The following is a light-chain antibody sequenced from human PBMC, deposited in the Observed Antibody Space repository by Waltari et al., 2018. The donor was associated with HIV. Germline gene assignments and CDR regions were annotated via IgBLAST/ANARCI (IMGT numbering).Light chain of an antibody. CDR2: GNS. Sequence: QSVLTQPPSVSGAPGQRVTISCTGSSSNIGADYDVHWYQQVPGTAPKLLISGNSNRPSGVPDGFSGSKSGTSGSLAITGLQAEDEADYYCQSYDSSLSGYVFGTGTKVTVL. CDR1: SSNIGADYD. V-gene: IGLV1-40*01. J-gene: IGLJ1*01. CDR3: QSYDSSLSGYV.